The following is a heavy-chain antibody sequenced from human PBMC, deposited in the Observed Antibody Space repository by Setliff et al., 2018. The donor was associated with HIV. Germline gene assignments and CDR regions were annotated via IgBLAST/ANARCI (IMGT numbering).Heavy chain of an antibody. Sequence: SETLSLTCDVSGYSISSGYYWGWIRQSPGKGLEWIATIYHTGSTYYNPSLKSRVTISVDTSKNQFSLTLTSVTATDTAVYYCARAGYYGSGSYYRLDYWGQGTLVTVSS. V-gene: IGHV4-38-2*01. J-gene: IGHJ4*02. CDR1: GYSISSGYY. D-gene: IGHD3-10*01. CDR2: IYHTGST. CDR3: ARAGYYGSGSYYRLDY.